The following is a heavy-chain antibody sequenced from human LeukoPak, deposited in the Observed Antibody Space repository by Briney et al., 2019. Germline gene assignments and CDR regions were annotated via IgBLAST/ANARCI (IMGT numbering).Heavy chain of an antibody. CDR1: GFTFDDYG. J-gene: IGHJ4*02. CDR3: VREGKVPAASFIDY. Sequence: GGSLRLSCAASGFTFDDYGMSWVRQAPGKGLEWVSGINWNGGSTGYADSVKGRFTISRDNAKNSLYLQMNSLRAEDTALYHCVREGKVPAASFIDYWGQGTLVTVSS. CDR2: INWNGGST. D-gene: IGHD2-2*01. V-gene: IGHV3-20*01.